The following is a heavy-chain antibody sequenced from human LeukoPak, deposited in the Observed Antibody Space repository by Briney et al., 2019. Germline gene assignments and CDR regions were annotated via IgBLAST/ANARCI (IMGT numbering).Heavy chain of an antibody. CDR3: AKGLGSSGWYLDY. CDR2: IRYDGSNK. V-gene: IGHV3-30*02. CDR1: GFTFSSYG. J-gene: IGHJ4*02. D-gene: IGHD6-19*01. Sequence: PGRSLRLSCAASGFTFSSYGMHWVRQAPGKGLEWVAFIRYDGSNKYYADSVKGRFTISRDNSKNTLYLQMNSLRAEDTAVYYCAKGLGSSGWYLDYWGQGTLVTVSS.